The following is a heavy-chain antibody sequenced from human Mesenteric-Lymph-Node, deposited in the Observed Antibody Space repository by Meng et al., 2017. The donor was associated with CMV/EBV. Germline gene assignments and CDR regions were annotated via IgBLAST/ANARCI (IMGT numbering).Heavy chain of an antibody. CDR2: INPHSAGT. CDR1: GYTFTAHY. V-gene: IGHV1-2*02. Sequence: ASVKVSCKASGYTFTAHYIHWVRQAPGQGLEWMGWINPHSAGTKYAQKFQGRVTVTRDTSITTAYMELSRLRPDDTAVYYCARTYCSSTSCSTGFDYWGQGTLVTVSS. J-gene: IGHJ4*02. CDR3: ARTYCSSTSCSTGFDY. D-gene: IGHD2-2*01.